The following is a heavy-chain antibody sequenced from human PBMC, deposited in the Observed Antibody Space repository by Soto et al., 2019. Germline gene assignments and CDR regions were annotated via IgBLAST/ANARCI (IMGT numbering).Heavy chain of an antibody. J-gene: IGHJ4*02. CDR3: ARDGYSSSWPIWY. D-gene: IGHD6-13*01. CDR2: IYSGGST. CDR1: GFTVSSNS. Sequence: EVQLVESGGGLVQPGESLRLSCAASGFTVSSNSMSWVRQAPGKGLEWVSVIYSGGSTYYADSVKGRFTISRDNSKNTLYLQMNSLRAEDTAVYYCARDGYSSSWPIWYWGQGTLVTVSS. V-gene: IGHV3-66*01.